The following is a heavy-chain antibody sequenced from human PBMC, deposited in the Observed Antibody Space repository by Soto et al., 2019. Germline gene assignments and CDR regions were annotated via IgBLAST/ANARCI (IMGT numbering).Heavy chain of an antibody. J-gene: IGHJ5*02. CDR1: GGTFSNDA. Sequence: QVLLVQSGAELKKPGSSVKVSCKTSGGTFSNDAFSWVRQAPGQGLEWMGGIIPLFGPANYAARFRGRVTITADECASTVYLEVTRLTSEDTAMYYCTRDVIGEMSIIGDCDLWGPGTLITVSS. V-gene: IGHV1-69*01. CDR3: TRDVIGEMSIIGDCDL. CDR2: IIPLFGPA. D-gene: IGHD1-20*01.